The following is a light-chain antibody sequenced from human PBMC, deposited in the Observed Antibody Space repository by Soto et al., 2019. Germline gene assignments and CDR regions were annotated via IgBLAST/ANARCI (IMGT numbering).Light chain of an antibody. V-gene: IGLV2-14*01. Sequence: QSALTQPASVSGSPGQSITISCTGTSSDVGGYNYVSWYQQHPGKAPKLMIYDVTYRPSGVSNRFSGSKSGNTASLTISGLHADDEADYYCSSYTSSSTPLVFGGGTTLTVL. CDR3: SSYTSSSTPLV. CDR2: DVT. J-gene: IGLJ3*02. CDR1: SSDVGGYNY.